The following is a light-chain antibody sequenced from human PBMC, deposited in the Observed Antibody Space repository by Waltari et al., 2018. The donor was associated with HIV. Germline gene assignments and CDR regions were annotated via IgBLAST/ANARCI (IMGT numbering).Light chain of an antibody. J-gene: IGLJ1*01. V-gene: IGLV2-14*01. CDR3: SSYTPSTTYYV. Sequence: QSALTQPASVSGSPGQSITISCTGTRSDVGGYNYVSWYQQNPGKAPKLMSYGVSNRPSGVSYRFSVSKSGNTASLTISGLQAEDEADYFCSSYTPSTTYYVFGTGTRITVL. CDR2: GVS. CDR1: RSDVGGYNY.